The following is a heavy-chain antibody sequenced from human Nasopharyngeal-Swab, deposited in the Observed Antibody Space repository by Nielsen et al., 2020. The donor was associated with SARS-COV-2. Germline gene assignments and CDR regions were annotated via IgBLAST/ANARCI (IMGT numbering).Heavy chain of an antibody. Sequence: WVRQAPGQGLEWMGIINPSGGSTSPAQKFQGRVTMTRDTSTSTVYMELSSLRSEDTAVYYCARELHSSGWGTPHWYFDLWGRGTLVTVSS. CDR3: ARELHSSGWGTPHWYFDL. D-gene: IGHD6-19*01. J-gene: IGHJ2*01. V-gene: IGHV1-46*01. CDR2: INPSGGST.